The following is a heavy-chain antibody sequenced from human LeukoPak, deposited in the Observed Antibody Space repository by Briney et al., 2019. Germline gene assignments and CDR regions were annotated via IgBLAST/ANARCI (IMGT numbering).Heavy chain of an antibody. V-gene: IGHV1-2*02. J-gene: IGHJ4*02. CDR1: GYTFTGYY. CDR3: ARGPYDILTGYHTSFDY. CDR2: INPNSGGT. D-gene: IGHD3-9*01. Sequence: GASVKVSCKASGYTFTGYYMHSVRQAPGQGLEWMGWINPNSGGTNYAQKFQGRVTMTRDTSISTAYMELSRLSSDDTAVYYCARGPYDILTGYHTSFDYWGQGTLVTVSS.